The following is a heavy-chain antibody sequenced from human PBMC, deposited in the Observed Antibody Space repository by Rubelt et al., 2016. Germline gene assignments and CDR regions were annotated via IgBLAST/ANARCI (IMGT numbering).Heavy chain of an antibody. J-gene: IGHJ4*02. CDR1: TFSSYW. V-gene: IGHV3-74*01. CDR3: ARREGYCSGGTCYFDY. CDR2: IYSGGST. D-gene: IGHD2-15*01. Sequence: TFSSYWMHWVRQAPGKGLEWVSVIYSGGSTYYADSVKGRFTISRDNAKNTLYLQMNSLRAEDTAVYYCARREGYCSGGTCYFDYWGQGTLVTVSS.